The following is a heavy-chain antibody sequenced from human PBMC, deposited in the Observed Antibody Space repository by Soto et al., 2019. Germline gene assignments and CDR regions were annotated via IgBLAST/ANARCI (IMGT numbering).Heavy chain of an antibody. CDR2: ISGSGGST. V-gene: IGHV3-23*01. CDR3: AREVVVFGVIIPTPMDV. J-gene: IGHJ6*02. CDR1: GFTFSSYA. D-gene: IGHD3-22*01. Sequence: GGTRLSCAASGFTFSSYAMSWVRQAPGKGLEWVSAISGSGGSTYYADSVKGRFTISRDNSKNTLYLQMNSLRAEDTAVYYCAREVVVFGVIIPTPMDVWGQGTTVTVS.